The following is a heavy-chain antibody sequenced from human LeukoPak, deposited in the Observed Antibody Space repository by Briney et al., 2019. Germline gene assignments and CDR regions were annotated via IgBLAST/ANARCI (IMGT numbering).Heavy chain of an antibody. CDR1: GGTFSSYA. J-gene: IGHJ4*02. Sequence: SVKVSCKASGGTFSSYAICWVRQAPGQGLEWMGGIIPIFGTANYAQKFQGRVTITADKSTSTAYMELSSLRSEDTAVYYCARDPYGYDSSGYFAPLGYWGQGTLVTVSS. CDR2: IIPIFGTA. V-gene: IGHV1-69*06. CDR3: ARDPYGYDSSGYFAPLGY. D-gene: IGHD3-22*01.